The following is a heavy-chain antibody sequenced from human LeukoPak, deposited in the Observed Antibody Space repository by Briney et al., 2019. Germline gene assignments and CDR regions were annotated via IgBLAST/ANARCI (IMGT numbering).Heavy chain of an antibody. D-gene: IGHD6-19*01. CDR2: MNPNSGNT. CDR3: ARVIAVAGLRGWRRNADFDY. V-gene: IGHV1-8*01. Sequence: ASVTVSCKASGYTFTSYDINWVRQATGQGLEWMGWMNPNSGNTGYAQKFQGRVTMTRNTSISTAYMELSSLRSEDTAVYYCARVIAVAGLRGWRRNADFDYWGQGTLVTVSS. CDR1: GYTFTSYD. J-gene: IGHJ4*02.